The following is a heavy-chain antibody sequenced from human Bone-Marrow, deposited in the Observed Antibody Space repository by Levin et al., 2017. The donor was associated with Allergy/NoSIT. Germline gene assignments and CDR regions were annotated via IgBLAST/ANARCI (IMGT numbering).Heavy chain of an antibody. V-gene: IGHV4-59*01. J-gene: IGHJ3*02. CDR1: GGSMNNYY. D-gene: IGHD5-18*01. CDR3: ARVDKDMEGVAFDI. CDR2: RYSSGHT. Sequence: KSSETLSLTCTVSGGSMNNYYWSWIRQPPGKGLEWIGYRYSSGHTNYNPSLESRVTISVDTSQNQFSLNLNSVTTADTAVYYCARVDKDMEGVAFDIWGQGTMVTVSS.